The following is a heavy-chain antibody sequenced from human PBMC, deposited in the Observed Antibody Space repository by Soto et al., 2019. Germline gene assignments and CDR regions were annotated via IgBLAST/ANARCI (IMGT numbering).Heavy chain of an antibody. J-gene: IGHJ5*02. CDR3: ARIRYYDSGSSINWFDP. V-gene: IGHV3-11*01. D-gene: IGHD3-10*01. CDR1: GFTFSDYY. CDR2: ISSSGSTI. Sequence: GGSLRLSCAASGFTFSDYYMSWIRQAPGKGLEWVSYISSSGSTIYYAGSVKGRFTISRDNAKNSLYLQMNSLRAEDTAVYYCARIRYYDSGSSINWFDPWGQGTLVTVSS.